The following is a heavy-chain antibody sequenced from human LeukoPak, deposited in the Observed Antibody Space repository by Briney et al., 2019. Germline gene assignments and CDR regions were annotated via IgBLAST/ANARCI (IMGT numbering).Heavy chain of an antibody. J-gene: IGHJ4*02. V-gene: IGHV4-59*08. D-gene: IGHD1-7*01. CDR3: ARHALTGTYHTDY. CDR2: IYYSGSA. CDR1: GGTISSYD. Sequence: PSETLSLTCTASGGTISSYDRRWIRQPPGKGLEWIGYIYYSGSANYNPSLKSRDTISVVPTKNQFSLELSSVTAADTVVYYCARHALTGTYHTDYWGQGTLVTVSS.